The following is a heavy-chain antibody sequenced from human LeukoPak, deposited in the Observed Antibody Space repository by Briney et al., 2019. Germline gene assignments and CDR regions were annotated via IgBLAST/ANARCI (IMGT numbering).Heavy chain of an antibody. V-gene: IGHV3-7*01. D-gene: IGHD3-9*01. CDR3: ARDMYFHMP. J-gene: IGHJ5*02. CDR1: GFTFSSYA. CDR2: IKQDGSEK. Sequence: GGSLRLSCAASGFTFSSYAMSWVRQAPGKGLEWVANIKQDGSEKYYVDSVKGRFTISRDNAENSLHLQMNSLRAEDTAVYYCARDMYFHMPWGQGTLVTVSS.